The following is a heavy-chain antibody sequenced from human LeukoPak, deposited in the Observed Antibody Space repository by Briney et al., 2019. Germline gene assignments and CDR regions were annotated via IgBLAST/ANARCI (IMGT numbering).Heavy chain of an antibody. CDR2: INHSGST. Sequence: PSETLSLTCAVYGGSFSGYYWSWIRQPPGKGLEWIGEINHSGSTNYNPSLKSRVTISVDTSKNQFSLKLSSVTAADTAVYYCARSGSYGYGSYYYYYMDVWGKGTTVTVSS. V-gene: IGHV4-34*01. CDR1: GGSFSGYY. CDR3: ARSGSYGYGSYYYYYMDV. J-gene: IGHJ6*03. D-gene: IGHD5-18*01.